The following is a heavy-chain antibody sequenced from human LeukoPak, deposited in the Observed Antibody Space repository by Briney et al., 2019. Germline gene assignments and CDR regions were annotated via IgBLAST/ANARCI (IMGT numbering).Heavy chain of an antibody. Sequence: GGSLRLSCAASGFTFSSYSMNWVRQAPGKGLEWVSSISSSSSYIYYADSVKGRFTISRDNAKNTLYLQMNSLRAEDTAVYYRARAPFYSGYDSRARYYYYGMDVWGQGTTVTVSS. CDR1: GFTFSSYS. CDR2: ISSSSSYI. V-gene: IGHV3-21*01. J-gene: IGHJ6*02. CDR3: ARAPFYSGYDSRARYYYYGMDV. D-gene: IGHD5-12*01.